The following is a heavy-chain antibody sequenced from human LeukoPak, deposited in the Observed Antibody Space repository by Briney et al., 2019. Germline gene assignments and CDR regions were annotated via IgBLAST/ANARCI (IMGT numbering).Heavy chain of an antibody. CDR1: GGSFSGYY. CDR2: INHSGSP. Sequence: PSQTLSLTCAVYGGSFSGYYWSWIRQPPGKGLEWIGEINHSGSPNYNPSLKSRVTIYVDTSNNQCSLKLSSVTAADTAVYYCARGLSTPRYYYYSSGYYRTYYYYYMDVWGKGTTVTVSS. D-gene: IGHD3-22*01. V-gene: IGHV4-34*01. J-gene: IGHJ6*03. CDR3: ARGLSTPRYYYYSSGYYRTYYYYYMDV.